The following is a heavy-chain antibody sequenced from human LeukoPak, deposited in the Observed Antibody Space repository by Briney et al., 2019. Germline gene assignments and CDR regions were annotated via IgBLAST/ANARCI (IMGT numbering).Heavy chain of an antibody. CDR2: ISWDGGST. D-gene: IGHD2-15*01. Sequence: GGSLGLSCAASGFTFDDYAMHWVRQAPGKGLEWVSLISWDGGSTYYADSVKGRFTISRDNSKNSLYLQMNSLRAEDTALYYCAKAAEPIVVVVAADYWGQGTLVTVSS. J-gene: IGHJ4*02. V-gene: IGHV3-43D*03. CDR3: AKAAEPIVVVVAADY. CDR1: GFTFDDYA.